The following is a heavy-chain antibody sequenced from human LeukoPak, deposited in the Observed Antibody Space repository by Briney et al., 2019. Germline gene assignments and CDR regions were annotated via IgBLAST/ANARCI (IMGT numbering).Heavy chain of an antibody. D-gene: IGHD4-17*01. V-gene: IGHV4-39*01. CDR1: GGSISSSSYY. CDR3: ARNRYGDYDWAFDY. CDR2: IYYSGST. Sequence: SETLSLTCTVSGGSISSSSYYWGWIRQPPGKGLEWIGSIYYSGSTYHNPSLKSRVTISVDTSKNQFSLKLSSVTAADTAVYYCARNRYGDYDWAFDYWGQGTLVTVSS. J-gene: IGHJ4*02.